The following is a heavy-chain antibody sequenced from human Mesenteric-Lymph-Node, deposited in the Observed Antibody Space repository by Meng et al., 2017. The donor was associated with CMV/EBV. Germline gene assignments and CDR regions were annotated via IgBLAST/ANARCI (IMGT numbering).Heavy chain of an antibody. Sequence: ETLSLTWTVSGGSISNSDYYWGWVRQPPGKGLEWVSVIYSGGSSTYYADSVKGRFTISRDNSKNTLYLQMNSLRAEDTAVYYCARSGGSFSGWGQGTLVTVSS. CDR1: GGSISNSDYY. CDR2: IYSGGSST. J-gene: IGHJ4*02. CDR3: ARSGGSFSG. V-gene: IGHV3-23*03. D-gene: IGHD1-26*01.